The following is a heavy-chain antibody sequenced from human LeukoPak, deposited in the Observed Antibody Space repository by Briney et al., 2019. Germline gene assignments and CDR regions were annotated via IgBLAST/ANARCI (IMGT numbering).Heavy chain of an antibody. D-gene: IGHD1-26*01. J-gene: IGHJ4*02. CDR1: GGSISRYY. Sequence: SSETLSLTCTVSGGSISRYYWSWIRQPPGKGLEWVGYIYSTGSTNSNPSLKSRVTISIDTSRNQFSLRLTSVTAADTAVYYCARHESDVGDLFYWGQGTLVTVSS. CDR3: ARHESDVGDLFY. V-gene: IGHV4-59*08. CDR2: IYSTGST.